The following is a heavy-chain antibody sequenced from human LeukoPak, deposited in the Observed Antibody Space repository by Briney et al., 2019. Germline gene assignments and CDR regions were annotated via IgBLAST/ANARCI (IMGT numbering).Heavy chain of an antibody. J-gene: IGHJ4*02. D-gene: IGHD1-26*01. CDR3: ARGWAPRGQKSCFDY. Sequence: SETLSLTCTVSGGSINNTLFYWGWIRQPPGKGLEWIGTVYYDGINYSSPSLKSRVATSVDTSKNQFSLRLSSVTAADTAVYYCARGWAPRGQKSCFDYWGRGTLVTVSS. V-gene: IGHV4-39*07. CDR1: GGSINNTLFY. CDR2: VYYDGIN.